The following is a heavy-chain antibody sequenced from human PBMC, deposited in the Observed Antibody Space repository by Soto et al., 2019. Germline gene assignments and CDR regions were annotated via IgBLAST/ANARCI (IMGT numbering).Heavy chain of an antibody. J-gene: IGHJ5*02. Sequence: SETLSLTCAVYGGSVNGYYWNWIRQPPGKGLEWIAEINHTGVTHYNPSLKSRVTTSVDTSKNQFSLRLSSVTAADTAIYYCATRITVFGLLGPRFDLWGQGTQVTVSS. CDR2: INHTGVT. CDR1: GGSVNGYY. D-gene: IGHD3-3*01. CDR3: ATRITVFGLLGPRFDL. V-gene: IGHV4-34*01.